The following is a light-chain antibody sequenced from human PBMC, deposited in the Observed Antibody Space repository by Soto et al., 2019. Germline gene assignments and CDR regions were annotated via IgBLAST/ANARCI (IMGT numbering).Light chain of an antibody. CDR3: FSYAGNSLNYV. CDR1: SSDVVSYNL. J-gene: IGLJ1*01. CDR2: EAS. V-gene: IGLV2-23*01. Sequence: QSALTQPASVSGSPGQSITISCTGPSSDVVSYNLVSWYQQHPGKAPKLMIYEASKRPSGISNRFSGSKSGNAASLTISGLQAEDEADYYCFSYAGNSLNYVFGTGTKLTFL.